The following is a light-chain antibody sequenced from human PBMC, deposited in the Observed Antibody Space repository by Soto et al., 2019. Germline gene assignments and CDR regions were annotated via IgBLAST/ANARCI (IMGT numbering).Light chain of an antibody. Sequence: SYELTQPSSVSVSPGQTARITCSGEILTKKYVRWIQKKPGQAPVVVIYKDTERPSGIPERFFGSTSGTTVTLTISGAQVEDEADYYCSAATDSVLFGGGTKVTVL. CDR3: SAATDSVL. CDR2: KDT. CDR1: ILTKKY. J-gene: IGLJ2*01. V-gene: IGLV3-27*01.